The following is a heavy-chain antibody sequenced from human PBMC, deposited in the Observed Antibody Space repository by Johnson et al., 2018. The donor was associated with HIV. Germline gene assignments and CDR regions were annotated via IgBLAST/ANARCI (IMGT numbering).Heavy chain of an antibody. CDR1: GFMFSSYA. CDR3: AKGGRGDAFDI. V-gene: IGHV3-30-3*01. Sequence: VQLVESGGGVVQPGKSLRLSCAASGFMFSSYAMHWVRQAPGKGLEWVAVISFDGSSQYYGDSVKGRFTLSRDKSKSTLILQMNGLREEDTAVYYCAKGGRGDAFDIWGQGTMVTVSS. J-gene: IGHJ3*02. CDR2: ISFDGSSQ. D-gene: IGHD2-15*01.